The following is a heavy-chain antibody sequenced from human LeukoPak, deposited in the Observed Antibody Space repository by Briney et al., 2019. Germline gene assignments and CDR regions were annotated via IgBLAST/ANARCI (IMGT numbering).Heavy chain of an antibody. CDR1: GVTLRNYG. CDR2: IRGSGDTT. D-gene: IGHD2-21*02. V-gene: IGHV3-23*01. CDR3: EKRGDKLDLI. Sequence: PGGSLRLSCAASGVTLRNYGLSWVRHTPGKGLEWVSAIRGSGDTTFYADSVKGRFTISRDNSENTVYLQMNSLRAEDTAVYYCEKRGDKLDLIWGQGTLVTVPS. J-gene: IGHJ4*02.